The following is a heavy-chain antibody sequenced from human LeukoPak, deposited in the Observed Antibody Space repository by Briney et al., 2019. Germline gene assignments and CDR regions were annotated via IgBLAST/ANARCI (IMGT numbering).Heavy chain of an antibody. CDR2: IYHSGST. CDR1: GYSISSGYY. Sequence: PSETLSLTCAASGYSISSGYYWGWIRQPPGKGLEWIGSIYHSGSTYYNPSLKSRVTISVDTSKNQFSLKLSSVTAADTAVYYCARGRGSPYQLLSPNWFDPWGQGTLVTVSS. V-gene: IGHV4-38-2*01. J-gene: IGHJ5*02. CDR3: ARGRGSPYQLLSPNWFDP. D-gene: IGHD2-2*01.